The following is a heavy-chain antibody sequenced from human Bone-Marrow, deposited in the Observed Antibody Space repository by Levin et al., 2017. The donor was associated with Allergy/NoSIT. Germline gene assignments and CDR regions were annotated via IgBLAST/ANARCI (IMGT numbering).Heavy chain of an antibody. Sequence: PGGSLRLSCGTSGFTFRRYWMHWVRQPPGKGLEWVSHTNEDGSIKNYADSVKDRFSISRDNVENTLYLQMNTLRVEDTAVYYCARDVSGADDYWGQGTLVTVSS. D-gene: IGHD4-17*01. CDR2: TNEDGSIK. CDR3: ARDVSGADDY. J-gene: IGHJ4*02. V-gene: IGHV3-74*01. CDR1: GFTFRRYW.